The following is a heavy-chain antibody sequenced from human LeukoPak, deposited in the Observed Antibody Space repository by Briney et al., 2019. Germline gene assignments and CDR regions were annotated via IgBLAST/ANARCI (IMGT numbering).Heavy chain of an antibody. D-gene: IGHD3-16*01. Sequence: PSETLSLTCAVYGGSFSGYYWSWIRHPPGKGLEWIGEINHSGSTNYNPSLKSRVTISVDTSKNQFSLKLSSVTAADTAVYYCARGGRLRGVIKLDPWGQGTLVTVSS. CDR1: GGSFSGYY. V-gene: IGHV4-34*01. CDR2: INHSGST. CDR3: ARGGRLRGVIKLDP. J-gene: IGHJ5*02.